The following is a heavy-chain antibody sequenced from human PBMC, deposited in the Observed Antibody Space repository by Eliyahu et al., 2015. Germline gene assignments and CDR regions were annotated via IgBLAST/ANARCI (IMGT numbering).Heavy chain of an antibody. D-gene: IGHD3-3*01. Sequence: EVQLVQSGAEVKKPGESLKISCKGSGYSFTSYWIGWVRQMPGKGLEWMGIIYPGDSDTRYSPSFQGQVTISADKSISTAYLQWSSLKASDTAMYYCARHPRRGVVNKTYRGSYFDYWGQGTLVTVSS. CDR2: IYPGDSDT. CDR1: GYSFTSYW. J-gene: IGHJ4*02. CDR3: ARHPRRGVVNKTYRGSYFDY. V-gene: IGHV5-51*01.